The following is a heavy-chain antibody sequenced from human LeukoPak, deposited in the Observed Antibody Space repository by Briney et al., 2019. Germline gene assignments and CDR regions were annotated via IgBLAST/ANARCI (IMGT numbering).Heavy chain of an antibody. CDR3: AKGLAYFDY. CDR1: GFTFSSYV. CDR2: ISYDGSNK. D-gene: IGHD6-19*01. Sequence: GGSLRLSCAAAGFTFSSYVMHWVRQAPGKGLEWVALISYDGSNKYYADSVKGRFTISRDNSKNTLYLQMNSLRAEDTAVYYCAKGLAYFDYWGQGTLVTVTS. J-gene: IGHJ4*02. V-gene: IGHV3-30*18.